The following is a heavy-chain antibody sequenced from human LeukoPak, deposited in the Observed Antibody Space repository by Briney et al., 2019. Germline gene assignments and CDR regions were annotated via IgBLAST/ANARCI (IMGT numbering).Heavy chain of an antibody. V-gene: IGHV3-21*01. J-gene: IGHJ5*02. CDR2: ISSSSSYI. D-gene: IGHD6-13*01. CDR1: GFTFSSYS. Sequence: GGSLRLSCAASGFTFSSYSMNWVRQAPGKGLEWVSSISSSSSYICYADSVKGRFTISRDNAKNSLYLQMNSLRAEDTAVYYCARDSTIAADNWFDPWGQGTLVTVSS. CDR3: ARDSTIAADNWFDP.